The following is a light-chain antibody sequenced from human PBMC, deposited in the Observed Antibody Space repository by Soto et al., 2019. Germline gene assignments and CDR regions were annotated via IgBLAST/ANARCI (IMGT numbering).Light chain of an antibody. CDR3: QNYNGPPWT. V-gene: IGKV1-27*01. CDR2: AAS. CDR1: QGISTY. J-gene: IGKJ1*01. Sequence: DSQMTQSPSSLSASVGDRVTITCRASQGISTYLVWYLQEPGTVPKLLIFAASTLQSGVPSRFIVSGSVTDFTLTISSLQPEDVATYYCQNYNGPPWTFGQGTKVEIK.